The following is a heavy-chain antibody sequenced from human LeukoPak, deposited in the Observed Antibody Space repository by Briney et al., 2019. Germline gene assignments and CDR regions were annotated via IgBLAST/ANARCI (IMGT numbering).Heavy chain of an antibody. CDR3: AELGITMIGGV. CDR1: GFTFSNYV. CDR2: ISGSGGTI. Sequence: GGSLRFSCAASGFTFSNYVMSWVRQAPGKGLEWVSAISGSGGTIYYADSVKGRFTISRDNAKNSLYLQMTSLRAEDTAVYYCAELGITMIGGVWGKGTTVTISS. J-gene: IGHJ6*04. V-gene: IGHV3-23*01. D-gene: IGHD3-10*02.